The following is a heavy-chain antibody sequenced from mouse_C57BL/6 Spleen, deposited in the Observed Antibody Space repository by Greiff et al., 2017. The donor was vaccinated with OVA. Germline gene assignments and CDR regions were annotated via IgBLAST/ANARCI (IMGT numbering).Heavy chain of an antibody. J-gene: IGHJ2*01. CDR2: IYPGDGDT. D-gene: IGHD4-1*01. V-gene: IGHV1-80*01. CDR3: ARSWDGGFDY. CDR1: GYAFSSYW. Sequence: QVQLKESGAELVKPGASVKISCKASGYAFSSYWMNWVKQRPGKGLEWIGQIYPGDGDTNYNGKFKGKATLTADKSSSTAYMQLSSLTSEDSAVYFCARSWDGGFDYWGQGTTLTVSS.